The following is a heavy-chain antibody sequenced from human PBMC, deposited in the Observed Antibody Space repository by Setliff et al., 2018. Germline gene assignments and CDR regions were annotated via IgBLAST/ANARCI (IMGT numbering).Heavy chain of an antibody. Sequence: ASVKVSCKASGYTFTSYAMNWVRQAPGQGLEWMGWINTNTGNPTYAQGFTGRFVFSLDTSVSTAYLQISSLKAEDTAVYYCARDATKIQLWLRPYYYYMDVWGKGTTVTVSS. V-gene: IGHV7-4-1*02. CDR2: INTNTGNP. CDR1: GYTFTSYA. CDR3: ARDATKIQLWLRPYYYYMDV. J-gene: IGHJ6*03. D-gene: IGHD5-18*01.